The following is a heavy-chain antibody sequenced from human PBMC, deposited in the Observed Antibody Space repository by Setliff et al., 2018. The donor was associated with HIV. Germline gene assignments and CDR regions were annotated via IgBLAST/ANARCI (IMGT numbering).Heavy chain of an antibody. Sequence: PGGSLRLSCVGSGFTFNKYAMSWVRQAPGKGLEWVSAIGGSASGTYYKDSVKGRFTISRDNSKNTLYLQMNSLRVEDTAVYYCARENYYVTEYWGQGTLVTVSS. CDR3: ARENYYVTEY. CDR2: IGGSASGT. V-gene: IGHV3-23*01. CDR1: GFTFNKYA. D-gene: IGHD3-10*02. J-gene: IGHJ4*02.